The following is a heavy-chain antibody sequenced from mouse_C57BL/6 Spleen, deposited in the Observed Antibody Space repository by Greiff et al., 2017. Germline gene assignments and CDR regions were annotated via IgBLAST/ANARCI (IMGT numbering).Heavy chain of an antibody. CDR3: ARRLRDWYFDV. V-gene: IGHV1-69*01. J-gene: IGHJ1*03. CDR1: GYTFTSYW. CDR2: IDPSDSYT. Sequence: QVQLQQPGAELVMPGASVKLSCKASGYTFTSYWMHWVKQRPGQGLEWIGDIDPSDSYTNYNQKFKGKSTLTVDKSSTTAYMQLSSQTSEDSAVYYCARRLRDWYFDVWGTGTTVTVSS. D-gene: IGHD1-1*01.